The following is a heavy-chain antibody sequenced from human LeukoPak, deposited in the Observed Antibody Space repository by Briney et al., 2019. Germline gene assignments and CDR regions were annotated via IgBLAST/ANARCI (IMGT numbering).Heavy chain of an antibody. CDR2: IIPIFGTA. J-gene: IGHJ5*02. CDR1: GGTFSSYA. D-gene: IGHD4-17*01. V-gene: IGHV1-69*05. Sequence: GASVKVSCKXSGGTFSSYAISWVRQAPGQGLERMGRIIPIFGTANYAQKFQGRVTITTDESTSTAYMELSSLRSEDTAVYYCARDPQAHNTVFDPWGQGTLVTVSS. CDR3: ARDPQAHNTVFDP.